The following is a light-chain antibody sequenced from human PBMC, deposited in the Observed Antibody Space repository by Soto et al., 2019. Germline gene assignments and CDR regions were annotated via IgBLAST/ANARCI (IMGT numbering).Light chain of an antibody. V-gene: IGKV4-1*01. Sequence: DIVMTQSPDSLAVSLGERATINCKSSQSVLYSSNNKNYLAWYQQKPGQTPKLLIYWASTRESVVPDRFSGSGSGTDFTLTISSLKAEDVAVYYCQQYYSTPWTFGQGTKVEIK. CDR1: QSVLYSSNNKNY. CDR2: WAS. CDR3: QQYYSTPWT. J-gene: IGKJ1*01.